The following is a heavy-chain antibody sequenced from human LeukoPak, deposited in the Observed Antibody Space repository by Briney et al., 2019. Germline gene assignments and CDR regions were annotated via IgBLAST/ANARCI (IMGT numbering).Heavy chain of an antibody. Sequence: SETLSLTCTVSGYSISSGYYWGWIRPSPGKGLDWIGSICHGGSTYYNPSLRSRVIVSVDTSKTHFSLNVSSVTAADTAVYFCARDLASCAGYFYSDGFDYWGQGTLVTVSS. CDR1: GYSISSGYY. CDR2: ICHGGST. CDR3: ARDLASCAGYFYSDGFDY. V-gene: IGHV4-38-2*02. D-gene: IGHD2-21*02. J-gene: IGHJ4*02.